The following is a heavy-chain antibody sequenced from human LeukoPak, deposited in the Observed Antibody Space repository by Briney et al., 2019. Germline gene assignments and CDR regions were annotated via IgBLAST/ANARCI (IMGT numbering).Heavy chain of an antibody. CDR3: ARTGEAYCSGGSCYSGAFDI. CDR1: GYSFTSYW. CDR2: IYPGDSDT. V-gene: IGHV5-51*01. Sequence: GESLKISCKGSGYSFTSYWIGWVRQMPGKGLEWMGIIYPGDSDTRYSPSFQGQVTISADKSISAAYLQWSSLKASDTAMYYCARTGEAYCSGGSCYSGAFDIWGQGTMVTVSS. D-gene: IGHD2-15*01. J-gene: IGHJ3*02.